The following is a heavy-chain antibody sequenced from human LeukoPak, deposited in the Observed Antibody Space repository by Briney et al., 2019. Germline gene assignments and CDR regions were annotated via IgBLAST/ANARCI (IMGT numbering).Heavy chain of an antibody. D-gene: IGHD6-6*01. CDR2: SIPIFGTA. V-gene: IGHV1-69*05. CDR3: ARESSSIAANYYYYYMDV. CDR1: GGTFSSYA. J-gene: IGHJ6*03. Sequence: SVKVSCKASGGTFSSYAISWVRQAPGQGLEWMGGSIPIFGTANYAQKFQGRVTITTDESTSTAYMELSSLRSEETAVYYCARESSSIAANYYYYYMDVWGKGTTVTVSS.